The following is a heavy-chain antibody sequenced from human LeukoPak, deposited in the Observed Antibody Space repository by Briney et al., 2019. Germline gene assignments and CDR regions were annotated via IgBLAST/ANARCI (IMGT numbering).Heavy chain of an antibody. CDR3: ARDGILPYYYYGMDV. J-gene: IGHJ6*02. Sequence: GRSLRLSCAASGFTFSSYGMHWVRQAPGKGLEWVAVISYDGSNKYYADSVKGRFTISTDNSKNTLYLKMNSLRAEDTAVYYCARDGILPYYYYGMDVWGQGTTVTVSS. D-gene: IGHD1-26*01. CDR1: GFTFSSYG. CDR2: ISYDGSNK. V-gene: IGHV3-30*03.